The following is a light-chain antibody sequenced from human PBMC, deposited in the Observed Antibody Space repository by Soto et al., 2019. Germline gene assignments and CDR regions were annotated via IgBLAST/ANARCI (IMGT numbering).Light chain of an antibody. CDR3: RQYYSYPPT. J-gene: IGKJ2*01. CDR2: AAS. Sequence: AIRMTQSPSSFSASTGDRVTITCRASQGISSYLAWYQQKPGKAPKLLIYAASTLQSGVPSRFSGSRSGTDFTLTISCLQSEDFAPYYCRQYYSYPPTFGQGNKLEIK. V-gene: IGKV1-8*01. CDR1: QGISSY.